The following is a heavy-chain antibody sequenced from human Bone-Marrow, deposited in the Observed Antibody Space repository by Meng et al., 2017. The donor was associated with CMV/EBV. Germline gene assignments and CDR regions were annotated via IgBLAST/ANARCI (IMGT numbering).Heavy chain of an antibody. D-gene: IGHD1-1*01. CDR1: GFTFSSYS. V-gene: IGHV3-21*04. Sequence: GESLKISCAASGFTFSSYSMNWVRQAPGKGLEWVSSISSSSSYIYYADSVKGRFTISRDNAKNSLYLQMNSLRAEDTAIYYCAKEVPADYWGQGTLVTVSS. CDR2: ISSSSSYI. CDR3: AKEVPADY. J-gene: IGHJ4*02.